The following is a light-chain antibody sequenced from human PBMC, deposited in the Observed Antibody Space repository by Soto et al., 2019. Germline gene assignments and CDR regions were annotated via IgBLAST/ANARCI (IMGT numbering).Light chain of an antibody. V-gene: IGLV2-14*01. CDR2: EVS. J-gene: IGLJ2*01. CDR1: SSDVGGYNY. CDR3: SSYTSSSTLVV. Sequence: QSALTQPASVSGSPGQSITISCTGTSSDVGGYNYVSWYQQHPGKAPKLMIYEVSNRPSGVSNRFSGSKSGNTASLTISGLQAEDEADYYCSSYTSSSTLVVFGGGTKVPGL.